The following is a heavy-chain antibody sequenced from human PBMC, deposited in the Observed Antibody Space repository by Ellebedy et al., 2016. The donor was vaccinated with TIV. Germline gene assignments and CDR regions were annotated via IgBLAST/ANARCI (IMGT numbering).Heavy chain of an antibody. V-gene: IGHV1-46*01. D-gene: IGHD4-17*01. J-gene: IGHJ4*02. CDR1: GYTFTSHY. CDR3: ARRPATGTSYFDY. CDR2: INPSGGST. Sequence: AASVTVSCKASGYTFTSHYRHWVRQPPGQGLEWMGIINPSGGSTTYAQKFRGRVTMTRDTSTSTVYMDLSSLKSDDTAVYYCARRPATGTSYFDYWGQGTLVTVSS.